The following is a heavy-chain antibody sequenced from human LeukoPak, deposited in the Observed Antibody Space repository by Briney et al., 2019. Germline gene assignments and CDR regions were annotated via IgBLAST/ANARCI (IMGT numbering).Heavy chain of an antibody. D-gene: IGHD2-8*02. V-gene: IGHV4-39*01. CDR1: GDSISSSSYY. CDR2: ICYSGST. J-gene: IGHJ4*02. CDR3: ARHGGVGVIPDFDY. Sequence: SETLSLTCTVSGDSISSSSYYWGWIRQPPGKGLEWIGSICYSGSTYYNPPLKSRVTMSVDTSKNQFSLKLSSVTAADTAVYYCARHGGVGVIPDFDYWGPGTLVTVSS.